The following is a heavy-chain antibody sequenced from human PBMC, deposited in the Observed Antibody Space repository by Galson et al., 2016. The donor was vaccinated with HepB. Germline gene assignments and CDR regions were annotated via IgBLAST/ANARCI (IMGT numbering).Heavy chain of an antibody. D-gene: IGHD2-2*01. Sequence: SLRLSCAASGFIFNHYAMHWVRQAPGKGLEWVAVIWYDGSKKYYADGVKGRFTISRDDSKNTVYLQMNSLRADDTAVYYCARVSPTGIVPAATTGCTDVWGSGTTVTVSS. V-gene: IGHV3-33*01. J-gene: IGHJ6*04. CDR3: ARVSPTGIVPAATTGCTDV. CDR1: GFIFNHYA. CDR2: IWYDGSKK.